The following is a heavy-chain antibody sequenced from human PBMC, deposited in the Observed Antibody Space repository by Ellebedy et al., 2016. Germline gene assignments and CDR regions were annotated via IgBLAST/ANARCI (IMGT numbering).Heavy chain of an antibody. J-gene: IGHJ6*03. CDR1: GFTFSSYW. D-gene: IGHD3-10*01. V-gene: IGHV3-7*01. Sequence: GESLKISXAASGFTFSSYWMSWVRQAPGKGLEWVANIKQDGSEKYYVDSVKGRFTISRDNAKNSLYLQMNSLRAEDTAVYYCAREARGFIYYYYYMDVWGKGTTVTVSS. CDR3: AREARGFIYYYYYMDV. CDR2: IKQDGSEK.